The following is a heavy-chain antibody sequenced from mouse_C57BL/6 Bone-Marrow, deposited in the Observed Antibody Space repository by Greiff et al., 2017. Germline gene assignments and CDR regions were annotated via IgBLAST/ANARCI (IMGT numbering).Heavy chain of an antibody. CDR2: IKPNYGTT. CDR3: ARGGGSYFDY. J-gene: IGHJ2*01. V-gene: IGHV1-39*01. Sequence: VQLKESGPELVKPGASVKISCKASGYSFPDYNMNWVKQSNGKSLEWIGVIKPNYGTTSYNQKFNGKSTLTVDQSSSPAYMQLNSLTSEDCAVYYCARGGGSYFDYWGQGTTLTVSS. CDR1: GYSFPDYN.